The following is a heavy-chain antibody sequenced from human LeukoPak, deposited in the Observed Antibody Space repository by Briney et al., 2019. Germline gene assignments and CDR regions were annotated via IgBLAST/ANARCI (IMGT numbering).Heavy chain of an antibody. V-gene: IGHV3-74*01. Sequence: PGGSLRLSCAASEFTFSSHWMHWVRQAPGKGLVWVSRVNSDGSSTSYAASVEGRFTISRGNAKNTLYLQMNSLRDEDTAVYYCARDSRSSGLTVDYWGQGALVTVSS. CDR2: VNSDGSST. CDR3: ARDSRSSGLTVDY. D-gene: IGHD6-19*01. CDR1: EFTFSSHW. J-gene: IGHJ4*02.